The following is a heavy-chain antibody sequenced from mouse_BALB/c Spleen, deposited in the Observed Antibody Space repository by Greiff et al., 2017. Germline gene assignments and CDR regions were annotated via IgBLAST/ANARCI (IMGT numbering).Heavy chain of an antibody. V-gene: IGHV3-6*02. D-gene: IGHD4-1*01. CDR2: LSYDGSN. Sequence: EVKLQESGPGLVKPSQSLSLTCSVTGYSITSGYYWNWIRQFPGNKLEWMGYLSYDGSNNYNPSLKNRISITRDTTKNQFFLKLNSVTTEDTTTYYCARGENWAWFAYWGQGTLVTVSA. CDR1: GYSITSGYY. CDR3: ARGENWAWFAY. J-gene: IGHJ3*01.